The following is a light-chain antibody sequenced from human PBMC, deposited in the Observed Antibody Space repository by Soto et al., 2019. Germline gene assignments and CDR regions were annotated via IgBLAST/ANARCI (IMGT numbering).Light chain of an antibody. CDR3: CSYGDINTLV. CDR2: EVS. J-gene: IGLJ2*01. V-gene: IGLV2-23*02. Sequence: QSALTQPASVSGSPGQSINISCTGTSSNVGTYNVVSWYQQHPGKAPKLIIYEVSKWPSGVSYRFSGSKSGNTASLTISGLQDEDEADYHCCSYGDINTLVFGGGTQLTVL. CDR1: SSNVGTYNV.